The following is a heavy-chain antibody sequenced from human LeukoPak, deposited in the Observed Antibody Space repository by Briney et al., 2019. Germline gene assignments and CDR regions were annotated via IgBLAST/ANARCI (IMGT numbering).Heavy chain of an antibody. J-gene: IGHJ4*02. D-gene: IGHD2-2*01. V-gene: IGHV3-23*01. CDR1: GFTFSSYA. CDR3: AKYCSSTSCQDY. CDR2: FSGSGGST. Sequence: GGALRLSCAASGFTFSSYAMSWVRQAPGKGLEWVSAFSGSGGSTSYADSVKGRFTISRDNSKNTLYLQMNSLRAEDTAVYYCAKYCSSTSCQDYWGQGTLVTVSS.